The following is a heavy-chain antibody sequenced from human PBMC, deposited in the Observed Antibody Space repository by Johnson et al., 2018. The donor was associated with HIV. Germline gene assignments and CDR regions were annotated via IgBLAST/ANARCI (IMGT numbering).Heavy chain of an antibody. V-gene: IGHV3-30*18. Sequence: QVQLVESGGGVVQPGRSLRLSCAVSGFTFTSHGMHWVRQAPGKGLEWVAVISYDGSNKYYADSVQGRFTISRDNSKNTLYLQMSSLRTEDTAVYYCAKDAGIAVAEGAFDIWGQGTMVTVSS. CDR2: ISYDGSNK. CDR3: AKDAGIAVAEGAFDI. J-gene: IGHJ3*02. D-gene: IGHD6-19*01. CDR1: GFTFTSHG.